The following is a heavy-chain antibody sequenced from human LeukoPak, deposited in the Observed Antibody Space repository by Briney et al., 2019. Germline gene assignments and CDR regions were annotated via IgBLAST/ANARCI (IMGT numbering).Heavy chain of an antibody. D-gene: IGHD3-10*01. CDR1: GYSISSGYY. J-gene: IGHJ4*02. Sequence: PSETLSLTCIVSGYSISSGYYWGWIRQPPGKGLEWIGYIYYSGSTNYNPSLKSRVTISVDTSKNQFSLKLSSVTAADTAVYYCARHWRGDYYYFDYWGQGTLVTVSS. CDR3: ARHWRGDYYYFDY. CDR2: IYYSGST. V-gene: IGHV4-38-2*02.